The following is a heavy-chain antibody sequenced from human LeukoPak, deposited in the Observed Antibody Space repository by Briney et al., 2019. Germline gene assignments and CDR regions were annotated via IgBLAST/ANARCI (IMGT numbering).Heavy chain of an antibody. J-gene: IGHJ4*02. Sequence: SETLSLTCTVSGDSISSFWWSWIRQPPGKGLEWIGCIHYSGSTKYNPSFKSRVAMSVDTSKNQFSLNLRTVTSADTAVYYCTRVHYSGSGLSSYFDYWGQGTLVTVSS. CDR1: GDSISSFW. CDR3: TRVHYSGSGLSSYFDY. V-gene: IGHV4-59*01. CDR2: IHYSGST. D-gene: IGHD3-10*01.